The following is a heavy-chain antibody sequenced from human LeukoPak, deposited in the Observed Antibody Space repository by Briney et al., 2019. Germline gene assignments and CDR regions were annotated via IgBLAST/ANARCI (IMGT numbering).Heavy chain of an antibody. CDR1: GGTFSSYA. Sequence: ASVKVSCKASGGTFSSYAISWVRQAPGQGLEWMGGIIPIFGTANYAQKFQGRVTITADESTSTAYMELSSLRSDDTAVYYCARYNSGWPFDYWGQGTLVTVSS. J-gene: IGHJ4*02. V-gene: IGHV1-69*13. CDR2: IIPIFGTA. CDR3: ARYNSGWPFDY. D-gene: IGHD6-19*01.